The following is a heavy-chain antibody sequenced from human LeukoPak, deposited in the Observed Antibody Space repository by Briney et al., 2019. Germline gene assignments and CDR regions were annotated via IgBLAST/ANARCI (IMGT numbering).Heavy chain of an antibody. CDR3: ARGLFYYDSSGYYYYFDY. CDR2: INHSGST. CDR1: GGSVSSYY. J-gene: IGHJ4*02. V-gene: IGHV4-34*01. Sequence: SETLSLTCTVSGGSVSSYYWSWIRQPPGKGLEWIGEINHSGSTNYNPSLKSRVTISVDTSKNQFSLKLSSVTAADTAVYYCARGLFYYDSSGYYYYFDYWGQGTLVTVSS. D-gene: IGHD3-22*01.